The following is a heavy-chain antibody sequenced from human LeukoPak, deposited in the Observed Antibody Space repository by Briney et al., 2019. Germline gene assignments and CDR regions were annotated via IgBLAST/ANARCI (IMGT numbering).Heavy chain of an antibody. CDR1: GFTFSSYE. V-gene: IGHV3-48*02. D-gene: IGHD3-10*01. J-gene: IGHJ4*02. CDR3: ASSRAHYYASGNYVYSFHY. CDR2: ITSSSSTI. Sequence: PGGSLRLSCAASGFTFSSYEMNWVRQAPGKGLEWISYITSSSSTIYYADSVKGRFTISRDNAKNSLYLQMNSLRDEDTAVYYCASSRAHYYASGNYVYSFHYWGQGTLVTVSS.